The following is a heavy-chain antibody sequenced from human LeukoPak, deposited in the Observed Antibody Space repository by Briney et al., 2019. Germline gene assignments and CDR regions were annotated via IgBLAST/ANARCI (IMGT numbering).Heavy chain of an antibody. Sequence: GGSLRLSCVASGFTFSSYAMSWVRQAPGKGLEWVSAISGSGGSTYYADSVKGRFTISRDNAKNSLYLQMNSLRAEDTAVYYCARDGTTTADYWGQGTLVTVSS. CDR2: ISGSGGST. V-gene: IGHV3-23*01. CDR3: ARDGTTTADY. J-gene: IGHJ4*02. D-gene: IGHD1/OR15-1a*01. CDR1: GFTFSSYA.